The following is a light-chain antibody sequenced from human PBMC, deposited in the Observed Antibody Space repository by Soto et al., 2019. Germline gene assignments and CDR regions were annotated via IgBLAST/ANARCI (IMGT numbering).Light chain of an antibody. CDR3: QQYRHWPPLT. CDR2: GAS. V-gene: IGKV3-15*01. J-gene: IGKJ4*02. CDR1: QNVDRA. Sequence: EIVMTQSPATLSVSPGETATLSCRASQNVDRAVAWYQHKPGQAPRLLIVGASFSATGVPGRFSGGGSGTDFTLTISSLQSDDFAVYYCQQYRHWPPLTFGGGTAVEIK.